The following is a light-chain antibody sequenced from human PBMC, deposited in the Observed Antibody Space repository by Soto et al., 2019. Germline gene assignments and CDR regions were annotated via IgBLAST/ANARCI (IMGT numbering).Light chain of an antibody. Sequence: QSVLTQPRSVSGSPGQSVTISCTGTSSDVGGYSYVSWYQQHPGKAPKLMIYDVSKRPSGVPDRFSGSKSGNTASLTISGLQAEDEADYYCCSYAGSYTFDVVFGGGTKVTVL. V-gene: IGLV2-11*01. CDR2: DVS. CDR3: CSYAGSYTFDVV. CDR1: SSDVGGYSY. J-gene: IGLJ2*01.